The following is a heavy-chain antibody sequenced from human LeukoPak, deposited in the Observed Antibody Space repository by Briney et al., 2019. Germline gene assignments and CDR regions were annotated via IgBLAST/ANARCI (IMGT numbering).Heavy chain of an antibody. CDR2: ISGSGGST. CDR3: AKDRGQHWLMSFEY. V-gene: IGHV3-23*01. D-gene: IGHD3-9*01. CDR1: GFTFSSYA. J-gene: IGHJ4*02. Sequence: PGGSLRLSCAASGFTFSSYAMSWVRQAPGKGLEWVSTISGSGGSTYYADSVKGRFTISRDDSKNTLYLQMNSLRAEDTAVYYCAKDRGQHWLMSFEYWGQGTLVTVSS.